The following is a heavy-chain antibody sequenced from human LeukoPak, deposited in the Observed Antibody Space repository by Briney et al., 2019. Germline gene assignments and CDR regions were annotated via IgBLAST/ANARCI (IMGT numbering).Heavy chain of an antibody. J-gene: IGHJ3*02. V-gene: IGHV3-48*03. Sequence: GGSLRLSCAASGFTFSSYEMNWVRQAPGKGLEWVSYISSSGSTIYYADSVKGRFTISRDNSKNTLYLQMNSLRAEDTAVYYCAKAQLGYCSGGSCFDAFDIWGQGTMVTVSS. CDR3: AKAQLGYCSGGSCFDAFDI. CDR2: ISSSGSTI. CDR1: GFTFSSYE. D-gene: IGHD2-15*01.